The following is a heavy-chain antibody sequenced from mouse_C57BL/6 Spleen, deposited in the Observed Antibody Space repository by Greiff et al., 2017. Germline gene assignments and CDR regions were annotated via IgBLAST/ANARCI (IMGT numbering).Heavy chain of an antibody. CDR3: TRVAGYDEVYYYAMDY. V-gene: IGHV1-55*01. CDR2: IYPGSGST. J-gene: IGHJ4*01. D-gene: IGHD2-2*01. Sequence: QVQLQQPGAELVKPGASVKMSCKASGYTFPSSWLTWVKQRPGQGLGWIGDIYPGSGSTNYNEKFKSKATLTVDTSSSTAYMQLSSLTSEDSAVYYCTRVAGYDEVYYYAMDYWGQGTSVTVSS. CDR1: GYTFPSSW.